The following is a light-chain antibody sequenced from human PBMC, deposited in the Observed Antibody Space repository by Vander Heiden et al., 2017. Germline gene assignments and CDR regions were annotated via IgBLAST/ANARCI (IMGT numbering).Light chain of an antibody. V-gene: IGKV3-15*01. J-gene: IGKJ2*01. CDR3: QQDNNWPMST. CDR2: GAS. CDR1: QSVSSN. Sequence: EIVMTQSPATLSVSPGERAALSCRASQSVSSNLAWYQQKPGQAPRLLIYGASTRDTGIPARFSGSGSGTEFTLTISSLQSEDFAVYYCQQDNNWPMSTFGQGTKMEIK.